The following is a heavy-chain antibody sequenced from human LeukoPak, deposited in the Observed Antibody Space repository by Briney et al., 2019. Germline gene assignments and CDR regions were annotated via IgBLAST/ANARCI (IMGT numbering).Heavy chain of an antibody. CDR3: ARAMVVAATYHYYYGMDV. V-gene: IGHV1-2*06. CDR1: GYTFTGYY. Sequence: GASVKVSCKASGYTFTGYYMHWVRQAPGQGLEWMGRINPNSGGTNYAQKFQGRVTMTTDTSTSTAYMELRSLRSDDTAVYYCARAMVVAATYHYYYGMDVWGQGTTVTVSS. CDR2: INPNSGGT. J-gene: IGHJ6*02. D-gene: IGHD2-15*01.